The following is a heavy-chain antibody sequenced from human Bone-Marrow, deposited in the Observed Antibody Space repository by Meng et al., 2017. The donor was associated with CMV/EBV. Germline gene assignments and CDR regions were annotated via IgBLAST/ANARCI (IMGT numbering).Heavy chain of an antibody. CDR3: ARQRNYYRTTGYYTY. V-gene: IGHV5-51*01. CDR2: IYPGDSDT. D-gene: IGHD3-22*01. J-gene: IGHJ4*02. Sequence: KVSCKGSGYSFTSYWIGWVRQMPGKGLEWMGIIYPGDSDTRYSPSFQGQVTISADKSISTAYLQWSSLKASDTAMYYCARQRNYYRTTGYYTYWGQGTLVTVSS. CDR1: GYSFTSYW.